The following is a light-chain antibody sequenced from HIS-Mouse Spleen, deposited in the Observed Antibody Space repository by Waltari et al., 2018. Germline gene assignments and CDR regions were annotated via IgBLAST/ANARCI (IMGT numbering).Light chain of an antibody. V-gene: IGKV1-9*01. CDR1: QGISSY. CDR2: AAS. CDR3: QQLNSYPPT. Sequence: DIQLTQSPSFLSASVGDRVTITCRASQGISSYLAWYQQKPGKAPKLLSYAASTLQSGVPSRFSDSGSGTEFTLTISSLQPEDFATYYCQQLNSYPPTFGQGTKVEIK. J-gene: IGKJ1*01.